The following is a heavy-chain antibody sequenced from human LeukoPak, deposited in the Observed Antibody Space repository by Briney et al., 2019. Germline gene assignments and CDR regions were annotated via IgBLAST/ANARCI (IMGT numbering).Heavy chain of an antibody. CDR2: ISYDGSNK. V-gene: IGHV3-30*18. Sequence: PGGSLRLSCAASGFTFSSYGMHWVRQAPGKGLEWVAVISYDGSNKYYADSVKGRFTISRGNSKNTLYLQMNSLRAEDTAVYYCAKDERYYGMDVWGQGTTVTVSS. CDR3: AKDERYYGMDV. J-gene: IGHJ6*02. CDR1: GFTFSSYG.